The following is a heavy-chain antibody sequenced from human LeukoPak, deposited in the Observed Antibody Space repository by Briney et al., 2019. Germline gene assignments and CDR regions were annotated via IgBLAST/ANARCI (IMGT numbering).Heavy chain of an antibody. Sequence: GGSLRLSCAASGFTFSDYYMSWIRQAPGKGLEWVSYISSSGSTIYYADSVKGRFTISRDNAKNSLYLQMNSLRAEDTAVYYRAKLANDYGGNSVDYWGQGTLVTVSS. CDR1: GFTFSDYY. CDR3: AKLANDYGGNSVDY. V-gene: IGHV3-11*01. D-gene: IGHD4-23*01. CDR2: ISSSGSTI. J-gene: IGHJ4*02.